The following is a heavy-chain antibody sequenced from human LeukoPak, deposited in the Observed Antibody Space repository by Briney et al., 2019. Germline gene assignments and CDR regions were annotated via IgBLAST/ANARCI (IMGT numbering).Heavy chain of an antibody. V-gene: IGHV3-23*01. CDR1: GFTFSDYY. CDR3: AKSPRLRGVIRNLGPNWFDP. Sequence: GGSLRLSCAASGFTFSDYYMSWIRQAPGKGLEWVSAISGSGGSTYYADSVKGRFTISRDNSKNTLYLQMNSLRAEDTAVYYCAKSPRLRGVIRNLGPNWFDPWGQGTLVTVSS. D-gene: IGHD3-10*01. CDR2: ISGSGGST. J-gene: IGHJ5*02.